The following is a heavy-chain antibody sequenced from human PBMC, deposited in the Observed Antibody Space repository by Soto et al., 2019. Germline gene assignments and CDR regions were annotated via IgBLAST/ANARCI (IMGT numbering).Heavy chain of an antibody. CDR2: IYYSGST. CDR1: GGSTSSGAYY. Sequence: KPSETLSLTCSVSGGSTSSGAYYWSWIRQRPGNGLEWIGYIYYSGSTHYNPSLKSRITMSIDTSKNQFSLKLSSVTAADTAVYYCARGTTVLTRDAFDIWGQGTMVTVSS. CDR3: ARGTTVLTRDAFDI. V-gene: IGHV4-31*03. D-gene: IGHD1-1*01. J-gene: IGHJ3*02.